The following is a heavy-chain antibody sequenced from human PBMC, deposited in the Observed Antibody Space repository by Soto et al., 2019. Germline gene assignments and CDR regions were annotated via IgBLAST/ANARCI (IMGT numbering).Heavy chain of an antibody. J-gene: IGHJ4*02. V-gene: IGHV5-51*01. CDR1: GYSFTSYW. CDR2: IYPGDSDT. CDR3: ARQAYDSSGYFYYFDY. D-gene: IGHD3-22*01. Sequence: GESLKISCKGSGYSFTSYWIGWVRQMPGKGLEWMGIIYPGDSDTRYSPSFQGQVTISADKSISTAYLQWSSLKASDTAMYYCARQAYDSSGYFYYFDYWGQGTLGTVSS.